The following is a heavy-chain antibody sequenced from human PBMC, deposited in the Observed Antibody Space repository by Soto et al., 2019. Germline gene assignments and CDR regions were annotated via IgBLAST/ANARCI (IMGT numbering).Heavy chain of an antibody. CDR3: AAGGGFINGRMVWFDP. Sequence: QVQLQQWGAGLLKPSETLSLTCGVSGGSFSDYSWNWIRQAPGKGLEWIGEINHRGTFNYNPSLKSRVTLSVDRSRNEFSLKVKSVTAADTAVYYCAAGGGFINGRMVWFDPWGQGTLVTVSS. J-gene: IGHJ5*02. V-gene: IGHV4-34*01. CDR2: INHRGTF. CDR1: GGSFSDYS. D-gene: IGHD2-15*01.